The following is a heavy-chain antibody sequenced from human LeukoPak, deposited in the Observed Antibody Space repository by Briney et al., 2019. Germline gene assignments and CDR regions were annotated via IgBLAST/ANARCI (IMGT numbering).Heavy chain of an antibody. CDR3: ARDPMVRGGYYFDY. J-gene: IGHJ4*02. Sequence: GGSLRLSCAASGFTFSSYSMNWVRQAPGKGLEWVSYISSSSSTIYYADSVKGRFTISRDNAKNSLYLQMNSLRAEDTAVYYCARDPMVRGGYYFDYWGQGTLVTVSS. CDR2: ISSSSSTI. V-gene: IGHV3-48*04. D-gene: IGHD3-10*01. CDR1: GFTFSSYS.